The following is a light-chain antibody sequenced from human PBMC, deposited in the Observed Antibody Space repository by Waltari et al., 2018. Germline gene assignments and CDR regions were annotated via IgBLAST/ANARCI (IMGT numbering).Light chain of an antibody. V-gene: IGKV2-30*01. CDR1: QSVVSSHGNTF. CDR3: MQGTHWPYT. CDR2: KVS. Sequence: DVVMTQSPLSLPVTLGQPASISCRSSQSVVSSHGNTFLNWFHQRPGQSPRRLIYKVSNRDSGVPDRVSGSGSGNEFTLKISRVEAEDVGLYYCMQGTHWPYTFGQGTKLEIK. J-gene: IGKJ2*01.